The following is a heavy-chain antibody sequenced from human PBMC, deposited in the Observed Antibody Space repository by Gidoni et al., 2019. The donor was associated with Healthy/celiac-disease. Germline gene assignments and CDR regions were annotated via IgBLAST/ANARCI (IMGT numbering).Heavy chain of an antibody. V-gene: IGHV3-33*01. CDR2: IWYDGSNK. J-gene: IGHJ6*03. D-gene: IGHD6-19*01. CDR1: GFPFSSYG. CDR3: ARGGLSSGWQPEDYYYYMDV. Sequence: QVQLVESGGGVVQPGRSLRLSCAASGFPFSSYGMHWVRQAPGKGLEWVAVIWYDGSNKYYADSVKGRFTISRDNSKNTLYLQMNSLRAEDTAVYYCARGGLSSGWQPEDYYYYMDVWGKGTTVTVSS.